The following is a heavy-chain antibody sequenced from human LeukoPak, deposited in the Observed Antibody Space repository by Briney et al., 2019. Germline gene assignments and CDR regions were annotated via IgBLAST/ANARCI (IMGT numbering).Heavy chain of an antibody. CDR1: GFTFSSYA. CDR2: ISYDGSNK. J-gene: IGHJ6*04. V-gene: IGHV3-30*04. Sequence: PGGSLRLSCAASGFTFSSYAVHWVRQAPGKGLEWVAVISYDGSNKYYADSVKGRFTISRDNSKNTLYLQMNSLRAEDTAVYYCARVLTGYTNYYYYYGMDVWGKGTTVTVSS. CDR3: ARVLTGYTNYYYYYGMDV. D-gene: IGHD3-9*01.